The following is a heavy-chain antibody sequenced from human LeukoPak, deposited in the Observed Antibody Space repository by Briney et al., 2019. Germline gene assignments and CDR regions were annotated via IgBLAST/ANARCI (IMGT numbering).Heavy chain of an antibody. CDR3: ANGYGNNWFDP. V-gene: IGHV3-23*01. CDR2: ISGSGGST. J-gene: IGHJ5*02. CDR1: GFTFSSYG. Sequence: GGSLRLSCAASGFTFSSYGMSWVRQAPGKGLEWVSAISGSGGSTYYADSVKGRFTISRDNSKNTLYLQMNSLRAEDTAVYYCANGYGNNWFDPWGQGTLVTVSS. D-gene: IGHD4-17*01.